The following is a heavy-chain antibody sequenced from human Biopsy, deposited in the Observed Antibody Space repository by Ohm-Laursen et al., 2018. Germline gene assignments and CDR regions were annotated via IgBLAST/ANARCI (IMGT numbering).Heavy chain of an antibody. Sequence: ASVKVSCKAPGGTFSNYGVNWVRQAPGQGLEWLGGNIPILGTGNYAQKFQDRVTVAADTSTSTATMELRSLRTDDTAVYYCATKLTGYFHHWGQGTLVIVSS. D-gene: IGHD3-9*01. J-gene: IGHJ1*01. V-gene: IGHV1-69*06. CDR1: GGTFSNYG. CDR3: ATKLTGYFHH. CDR2: NIPILGTG.